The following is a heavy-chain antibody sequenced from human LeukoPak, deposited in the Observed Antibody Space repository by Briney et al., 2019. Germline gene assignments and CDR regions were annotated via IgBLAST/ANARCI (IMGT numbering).Heavy chain of an antibody. CDR3: ARIPSPGWFDP. Sequence: PSETLSLTCTVSLYSISSGYFWGWIRQPPGQGLEWIGSIFHSGSTYYNPSLKSRVTISINTSKNQFSLKLPSVTAADTAVYYCARIPSPGWFDPWGQGTLVTVSS. J-gene: IGHJ5*02. CDR1: LYSISSGYF. CDR2: IFHSGST. V-gene: IGHV4-38-2*02.